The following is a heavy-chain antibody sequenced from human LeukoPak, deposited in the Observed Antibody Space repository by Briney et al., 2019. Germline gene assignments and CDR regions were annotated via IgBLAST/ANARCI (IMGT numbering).Heavy chain of an antibody. J-gene: IGHJ4*02. CDR2: IGGGGDS. CDR1: GFTFSSYS. V-gene: IGHV3-23*01. D-gene: IGHD4/OR15-4a*01. Sequence: PGGSLRLSCAASGFTFSSYSMNWVRQAPGKGLEWVSIIGGGGDSYYADSLKGRFTISRDNSQNTRYLQMNSPRAEDTAGYYCAKARGATYGTYYFDYWGQGTLVTVSS. CDR3: AKARGATYGTYYFDY.